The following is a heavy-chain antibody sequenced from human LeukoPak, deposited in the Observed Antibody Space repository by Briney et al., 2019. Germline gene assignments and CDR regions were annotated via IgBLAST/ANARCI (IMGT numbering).Heavy chain of an antibody. CDR3: VKNSGWYCLDY. CDR1: GFTFSSYA. CDR2: INQNGGQS. V-gene: IGHV3-7*03. D-gene: IGHD6-13*01. J-gene: IGHJ4*02. Sequence: PGGSLRLSCAASGFTFSSYAMSWVRQAPGKGLEWVADINQNGGQSYYVDSVKGRFTLSRDNAKNSLFLQLNSLRAEDTAVYYCVKNSGWYCLDYWGQGITVIVSS.